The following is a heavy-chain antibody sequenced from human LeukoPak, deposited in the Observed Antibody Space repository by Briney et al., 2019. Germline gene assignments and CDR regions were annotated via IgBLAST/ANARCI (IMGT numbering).Heavy chain of an antibody. CDR3: ANVLGPY. J-gene: IGHJ4*02. Sequence: GGSLRLSCAASGFTFSSYAMHWVRQAPGKGLEWVAVISYDGSNKYYADSVKGRFTISRDNSKNTLYLQMNSLRAEDTAVYYCANVLGPYWGQGTLVTVSS. V-gene: IGHV3-30*18. CDR2: ISYDGSNK. CDR1: GFTFSSYA.